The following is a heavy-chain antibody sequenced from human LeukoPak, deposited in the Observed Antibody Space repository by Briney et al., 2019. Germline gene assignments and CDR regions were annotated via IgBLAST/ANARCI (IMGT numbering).Heavy chain of an antibody. V-gene: IGHV1-46*01. CDR3: ASFSVGYHQLDY. Sequence: ASVKVSCKASGYTFTGYYMHWVRQAPGQGLEWMGIINPSGGSTSYAQKFQGRVTMTTDTSTSTAYMELRSLRSDDTAVYYCASFSVGYHQLDYWGQGTLVTVSS. CDR1: GYTFTGYY. J-gene: IGHJ4*02. D-gene: IGHD5-12*01. CDR2: INPSGGST.